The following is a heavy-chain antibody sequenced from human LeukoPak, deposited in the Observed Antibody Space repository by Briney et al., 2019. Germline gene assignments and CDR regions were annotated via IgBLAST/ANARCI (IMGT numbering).Heavy chain of an antibody. CDR3: ARGVAVVGAAINYYYYGLDV. Sequence: ASVKVSCKASGYXFTSYYMHWVRQAPGQGREWMGIINPSGGSTSYAQKFQGRVTMTRDTSTSTVYMELSSLRSEDTAVYYCARGVAVVGAAINYYYYGLDVWGQGTTVTVSS. CDR1: GYXFTSYY. D-gene: IGHD2-15*01. CDR2: INPSGGST. V-gene: IGHV1-46*01. J-gene: IGHJ6*02.